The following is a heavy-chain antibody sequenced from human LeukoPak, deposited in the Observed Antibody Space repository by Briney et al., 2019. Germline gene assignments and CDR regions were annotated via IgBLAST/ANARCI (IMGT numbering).Heavy chain of an antibody. CDR1: GGSINSRTHY. CDR3: ARHLYYYDSSGFNY. D-gene: IGHD3-22*01. J-gene: IGHJ4*02. Sequence: SETLSLTCSVSGGSINSRTHYWAWIRQPPGKGLEWIASMYYSGSTYYDPSLQSRVTVSIDTSKNQFSLKLSSVTAADTAVYYCARHLYYYDSSGFNYWGQGTLVTVSS. CDR2: MYYSGST. V-gene: IGHV4-39*01.